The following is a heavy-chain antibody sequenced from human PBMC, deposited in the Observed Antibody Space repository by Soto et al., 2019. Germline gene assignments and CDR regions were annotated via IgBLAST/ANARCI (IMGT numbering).Heavy chain of an antibody. D-gene: IGHD3-3*01. J-gene: IGHJ4*02. V-gene: IGHV3-21*01. CDR1: GFTFSSYS. CDR2: ISSSSSYI. CDR3: ARELHFGVVIPLDY. Sequence: GGSLRLSCAASGFTFSSYSMNWVRQAPGKGLEWVSSISSSSSYIYYADSVKGRFTISRDNAKNSLYLQMNSLRAEDTAVYYCARELHFGVVIPLDYWGQGTLVTVSS.